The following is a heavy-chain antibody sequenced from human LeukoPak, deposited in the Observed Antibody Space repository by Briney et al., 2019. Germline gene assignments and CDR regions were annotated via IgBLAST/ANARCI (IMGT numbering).Heavy chain of an antibody. V-gene: IGHV5-51*01. CDR3: ARQVPAYVTGTGATWYYMDV. CDR2: IYPGDSDT. Sequence: GESLKISCKGSGYSFTSYWIGWVRQMPGKGLEWMGIIYPGDSDTRYSPSFQGQVTISADKSISTAYLQWSSLKASDTAMYYCARQVPAYVTGTGATWYYMDVWGKGTTVTVSS. J-gene: IGHJ6*03. D-gene: IGHD1-20*01. CDR1: GYSFTSYW.